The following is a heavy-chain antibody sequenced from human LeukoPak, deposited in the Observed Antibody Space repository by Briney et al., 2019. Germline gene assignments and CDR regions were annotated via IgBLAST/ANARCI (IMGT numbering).Heavy chain of an antibody. V-gene: IGHV4-59*08. CDR2: IYYSGST. J-gene: IGHJ4*02. CDR1: GGSISSYY. Sequence: PSETLSLTCTVSGGSISSYYWSWIRQPPGKGLEWIGYIYYSGSTNYNPSLKSRVTISVDTSKNQFSLKLSSVTAVDTAVYYCARLEIIAVAGYFDYWGQGTLVTVSS. D-gene: IGHD6-19*01. CDR3: ARLEIIAVAGYFDY.